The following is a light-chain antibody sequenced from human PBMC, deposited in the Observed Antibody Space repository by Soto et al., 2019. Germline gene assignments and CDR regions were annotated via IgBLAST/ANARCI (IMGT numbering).Light chain of an antibody. CDR2: AAS. CDR3: QQANSFPIT. V-gene: IGKV1-12*01. CDR1: QTISSW. J-gene: IGKJ5*01. Sequence: IKMTQSPSILSATVGDRVTITCRASQTISSWLAWYQQKPGEAPKLLIYAASSLQSGVPSRFSGSGSGTDFTLTISSLQPEDFATYYCQQANSFPITFGQGTRLEIK.